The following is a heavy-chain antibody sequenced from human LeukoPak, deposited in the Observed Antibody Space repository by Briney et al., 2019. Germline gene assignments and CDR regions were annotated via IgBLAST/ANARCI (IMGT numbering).Heavy chain of an antibody. CDR1: GFTFSSYA. CDR3: ARDPDSGPRGRFFDY. Sequence: GGSLRLSCAASGFTFSSYAMHWVRQAPGKGLEWVAVISYDGSNKYYADSVKGRFTISRDNSKNTLYLQMNSLRAEDTAVYYCARDPDSGPRGRFFDYWGQGTLVTVSS. J-gene: IGHJ4*02. CDR2: ISYDGSNK. V-gene: IGHV3-30-3*01. D-gene: IGHD1-26*01.